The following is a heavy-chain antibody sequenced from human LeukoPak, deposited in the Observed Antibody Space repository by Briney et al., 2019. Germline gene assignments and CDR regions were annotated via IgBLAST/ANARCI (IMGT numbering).Heavy chain of an antibody. CDR1: GYTFTDYD. Sequence: ASVKVSCKASGYTFTDYDMHWVRQAPGQGLEWMGWINPNNGGTNYAQKFQGRVTMTRDTSISTAYMELSRLRSDDTAVYYCARERGQQVRFDPWGQGTLVTVPS. CDR2: INPNNGGT. D-gene: IGHD6-13*01. V-gene: IGHV1-2*02. CDR3: ARERGQQVRFDP. J-gene: IGHJ5*02.